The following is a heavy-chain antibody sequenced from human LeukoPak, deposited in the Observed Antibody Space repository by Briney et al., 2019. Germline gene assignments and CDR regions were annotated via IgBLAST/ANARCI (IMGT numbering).Heavy chain of an antibody. CDR3: ARGYDFWSAYYPGY. J-gene: IGHJ4*02. V-gene: IGHV4-59*01. CDR1: GGSISNYY. D-gene: IGHD3-3*01. Sequence: KPSETLSPTCTVSGGSISNYYWSWIRQPPGKGLEWIGYIYYSGSTNYNPSLKSRVTISVDTSKNQFSLKLSSLTAADTAVYYCARGYDFWSAYYPGYWGQGTLVTVSS. CDR2: IYYSGST.